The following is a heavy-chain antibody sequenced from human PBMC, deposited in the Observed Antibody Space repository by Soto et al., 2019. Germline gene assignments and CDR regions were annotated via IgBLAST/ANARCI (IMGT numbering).Heavy chain of an antibody. J-gene: IGHJ4*02. V-gene: IGHV4-30-4*01. Sequence: SETLSLTCTVSGGSISSGDYYWSWIRQPPGKGLEWIGYIYYSGSTYYNPSLKSRVTISVDTSKNQFSLKLSSVTAADTAVYYCARLIVVVLAAAGDYWGQGTLVTVPQ. CDR1: GGSISSGDYY. CDR3: ARLIVVVLAAAGDY. CDR2: IYYSGST. D-gene: IGHD2-2*01.